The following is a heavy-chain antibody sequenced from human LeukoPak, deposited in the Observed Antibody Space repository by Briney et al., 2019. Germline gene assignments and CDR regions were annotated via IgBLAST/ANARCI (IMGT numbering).Heavy chain of an antibody. D-gene: IGHD6-13*01. CDR1: GFAFSSYA. Sequence: GGSLRLSCAASGFAFSSYAMHWVRQGPGKGLERVALVSYDGGSKYYADSVVGRITISRDNSKNTLHLQMNSLRTEDTAVYYCARVKGGIAAAGNYFDYWGQGTLVTVSS. CDR2: VSYDGGSK. V-gene: IGHV3-30-3*01. J-gene: IGHJ4*02. CDR3: ARVKGGIAAAGNYFDY.